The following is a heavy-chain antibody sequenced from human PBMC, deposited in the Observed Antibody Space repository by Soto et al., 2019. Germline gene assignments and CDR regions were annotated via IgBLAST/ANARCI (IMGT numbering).Heavy chain of an antibody. V-gene: IGHV4-39*01. J-gene: IGHJ4*02. Sequence: QLQLQESGPGLVKPSETLSLTCTVSGGSMSSTSYYWGWIRQPPGKGLEWIGNIYHSGTTYYNPSLTSRVTISVDTSKNQFSLKLTSVTAADTAVYYCARHDYDSGSYVRYWGQGTLVTVSS. CDR3: ARHDYDSGSYVRY. CDR1: GGSMSSTSYY. D-gene: IGHD3-10*01. CDR2: IYHSGTT.